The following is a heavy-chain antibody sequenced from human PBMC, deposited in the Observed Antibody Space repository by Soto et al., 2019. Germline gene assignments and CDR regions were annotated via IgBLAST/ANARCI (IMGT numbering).Heavy chain of an antibody. CDR2: INAGNGNT. CDR3: ARVYWNYRNYGMDV. CDR1: GYTFTSYA. Sequence: ASVKVSCKASGYTFTSYAMHWVRQAPGQRLEWMGWINAGNGNTKYSQKFQGRVTITRDTSASTAYMELSSLRSEETAVYYCARVYWNYRNYGMDVWGQGTTVTVSS. D-gene: IGHD1-7*01. V-gene: IGHV1-3*01. J-gene: IGHJ6*02.